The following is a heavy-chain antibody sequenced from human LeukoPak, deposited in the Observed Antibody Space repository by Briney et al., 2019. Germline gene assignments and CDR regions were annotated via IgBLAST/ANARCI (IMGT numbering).Heavy chain of an antibody. CDR2: LSGSGSSI. CDR3: VRQAGRAGGQ. CDR1: GFTFNNYA. Sequence: PGGSLRLSCAASGFTFNNYAMTWVRQAPGKGLEWVSTLSGSGSSIYYADSVKGRFTISRDNSKNTLYLQMNSLRVEDTAVYHCVRQAGRAGGQWGQGTLIAVSS. V-gene: IGHV3-23*01. D-gene: IGHD3-10*01. J-gene: IGHJ4*02.